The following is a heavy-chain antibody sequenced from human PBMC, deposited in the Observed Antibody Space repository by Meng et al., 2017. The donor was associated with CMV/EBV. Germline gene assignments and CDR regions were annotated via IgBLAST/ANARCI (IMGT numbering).Heavy chain of an antibody. V-gene: IGHV1-2*02. J-gene: IGHJ4*02. CDR2: INPNSGGT. Sequence: QVKRGQSGADVKRLGATGKVYCKASGYTFTGYHMRWGRQAPGQGLEWMGWINPNSGGTNYAQKFKGRVTMTRDTSISTAYMELSRLRSDDTAVYYCARHYDYDDYWGQGTLVTVSS. D-gene: IGHD3-16*01. CDR3: ARHYDYDDY. CDR1: GYTFTGYH.